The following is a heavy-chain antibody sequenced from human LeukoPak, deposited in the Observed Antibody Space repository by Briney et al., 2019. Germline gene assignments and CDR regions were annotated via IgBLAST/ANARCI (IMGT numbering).Heavy chain of an antibody. Sequence: SETLSLTCAVSGGSISSGGYYWSWIRQPAGKGLEWIGRIYSSGNTHYNPSLKSRLTMSVDTSKNQFSLKLSSVTAADTAVYYCARAPPMGATYFDYWGQGTLVTVSS. V-gene: IGHV4-61*02. D-gene: IGHD1-26*01. CDR3: ARAPPMGATYFDY. CDR1: GGSISSGGYY. CDR2: IYSSGNT. J-gene: IGHJ4*02.